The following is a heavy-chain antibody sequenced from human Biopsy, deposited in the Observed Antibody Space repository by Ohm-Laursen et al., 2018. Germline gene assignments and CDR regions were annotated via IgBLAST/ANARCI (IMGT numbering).Heavy chain of an antibody. CDR1: GYTFTNYY. CDR3: ARTDDFNFDFDY. CDR2: INPSGGDT. V-gene: IGHV1-46*01. Sequence: ASVKVSCKASGYTFTNYYMHWVLQAPGQLLEWMGIINPSGGDTTYAQNFQGRLIMTRDTSTSTVYMELSSLTSEDTAVYSCARTDDFNFDFDYWGQGTLVTVSS. J-gene: IGHJ4*02. D-gene: IGHD5-24*01.